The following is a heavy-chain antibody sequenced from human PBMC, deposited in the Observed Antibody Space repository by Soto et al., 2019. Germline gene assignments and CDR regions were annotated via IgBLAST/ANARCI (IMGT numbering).Heavy chain of an antibody. CDR3: ARDVGYCSSTSCYPWFDP. CDR1: GGSISSSSYY. CDR2: IYYSGST. Sequence: PSETLSLTCIVSGGSISSSSYYWGWIRQPPGKGLEWIGSIYYSGSTYYNPSLKSRVTISEDTSKNQFSLKLSSVTAADTAVYYCARDVGYCSSTSCYPWFDPWGQGTLVTVSS. D-gene: IGHD2-2*01. V-gene: IGHV4-39*02. J-gene: IGHJ5*02.